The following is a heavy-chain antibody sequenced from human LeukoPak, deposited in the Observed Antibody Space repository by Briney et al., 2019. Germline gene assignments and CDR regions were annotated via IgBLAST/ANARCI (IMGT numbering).Heavy chain of an antibody. CDR2: ISSSSTI. CDR3: AREPYSSGWYGRYFDY. D-gene: IGHD6-19*01. V-gene: IGHV3-48*01. J-gene: IGHJ4*02. CDR1: GFTFSSYS. Sequence: PGGSLRLSCAASGFTFSSYSMNWVRQAPGKGLEWVSYISSSSTIYYADSVKGRFTISRDNAKNSLYLQMNSLRAEDTAVYYCAREPYSSGWYGRYFDYWGQGTLVTVSS.